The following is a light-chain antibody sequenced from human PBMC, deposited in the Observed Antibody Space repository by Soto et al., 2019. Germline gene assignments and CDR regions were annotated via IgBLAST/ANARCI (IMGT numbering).Light chain of an antibody. Sequence: EIVLTQSPGTLSLSPGERATLSCRASQSVSSTYLAWYQQKPGQAPRLLIYGISSRATGIPDRFSGSGSGTDFTLTISRLEPEDLAVYYCQQYGRSRTFGQGTKVEIK. CDR2: GIS. J-gene: IGKJ1*01. CDR3: QQYGRSRT. V-gene: IGKV3-20*01. CDR1: QSVSSTY.